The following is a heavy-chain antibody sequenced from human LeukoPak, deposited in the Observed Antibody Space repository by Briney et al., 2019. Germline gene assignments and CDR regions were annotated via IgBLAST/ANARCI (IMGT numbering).Heavy chain of an antibody. CDR2: IYYSGST. D-gene: IGHD3-10*01. CDR3: ASYGSGSYYNDLDY. J-gene: IGHJ4*02. CDR1: GGSISSSSYY. V-gene: IGHV4-39*01. Sequence: PSETLSLTCTVSGGSISSSSYYWGWIRQPPGKELEWIGSIYYSGSTYYNPSLKSRVTISVDTSKNQFSLKLSSVTAADTAVYYCASYGSGSYYNDLDYWGQGTLVTVSS.